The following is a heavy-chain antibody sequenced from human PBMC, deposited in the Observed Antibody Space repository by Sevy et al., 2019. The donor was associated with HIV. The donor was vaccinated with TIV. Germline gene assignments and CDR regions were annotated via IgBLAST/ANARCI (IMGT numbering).Heavy chain of an antibody. Sequence: GESLKISCAASGFTFSSYSMNWVRQAPGKGLEWVSYISSSSSTIYYADSVKGRFTISRDNAKNSLYLQMNSLRAEDTAVYYCARAGPYCTNGACYTFDDLASYFDYWGQGTLVTVSS. J-gene: IGHJ4*02. CDR1: GFTFSSYS. CDR3: ARAGPYCTNGACYTFDDLASYFDY. V-gene: IGHV3-48*01. CDR2: ISSSSSTI. D-gene: IGHD2-8*01.